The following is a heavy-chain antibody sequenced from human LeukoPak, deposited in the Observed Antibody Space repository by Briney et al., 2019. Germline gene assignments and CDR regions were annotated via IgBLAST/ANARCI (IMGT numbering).Heavy chain of an antibody. J-gene: IGHJ4*02. CDR2: ISWNSVGI. CDR1: GFTFDDYA. Sequence: PGGSLRLSCAASGFTFDDYAMYWVRHAPGKGLEWVSGISWNSVGIGYADSVRGRFTISRDNARNSLYLQMNSLRAEDTALYYCAKTTTVTTFLWDYFDYWGQGTLVTVSS. D-gene: IGHD4-17*01. V-gene: IGHV3-9*01. CDR3: AKTTTVTTFLWDYFDY.